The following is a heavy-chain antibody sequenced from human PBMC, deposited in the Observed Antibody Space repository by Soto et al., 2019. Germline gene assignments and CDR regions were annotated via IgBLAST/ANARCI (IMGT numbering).Heavy chain of an antibody. V-gene: IGHV1-24*01. Sequence: ASVKVSCKVSGYTLTELSMHWVRQAPGKGLEWMGGFDPEDGETIYAQKFQGRVTMTEDTSTDTAYMELSSLRSEDTAVYYCATDAGITMVRGADAEYFQHWGQGTLVTVSS. CDR1: GYTLTELS. CDR2: FDPEDGET. D-gene: IGHD3-10*01. CDR3: ATDAGITMVRGADAEYFQH. J-gene: IGHJ1*01.